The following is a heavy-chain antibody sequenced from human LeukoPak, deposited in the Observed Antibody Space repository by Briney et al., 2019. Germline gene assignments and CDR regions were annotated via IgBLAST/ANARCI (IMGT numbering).Heavy chain of an antibody. D-gene: IGHD6-19*01. V-gene: IGHV3-48*02. J-gene: IGHJ3*02. Sequence: PGGSLRLSCTASGFTFSSYSMNWVRQAPGKGLEWVSYISSSSSTIYYADSVKGRFTISRDNAKNSLYLQMNSLRDEDTAVYYCARDHLPDQWLVHEGRRAFDIWGQGTMVTVSS. CDR3: ARDHLPDQWLVHEGRRAFDI. CDR2: ISSSSSTI. CDR1: GFTFSSYS.